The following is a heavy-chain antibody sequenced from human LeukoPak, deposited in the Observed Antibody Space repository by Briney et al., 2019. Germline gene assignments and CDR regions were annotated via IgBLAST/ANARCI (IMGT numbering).Heavy chain of an antibody. D-gene: IGHD3-3*01. CDR1: GFTFGDTW. Sequence: PGGSLRLSCAASGFTFGDTWMHWVRQAPGKGLEWVAVISYDGSNKYYADSVKGRFTISRDNSKNTLYLQMNSLRAEDTAVYYCARDGRYYDFWSGYYDSFDYWGQGTLVTVSS. J-gene: IGHJ4*02. V-gene: IGHV3-30*19. CDR2: ISYDGSNK. CDR3: ARDGRYYDFWSGYYDSFDY.